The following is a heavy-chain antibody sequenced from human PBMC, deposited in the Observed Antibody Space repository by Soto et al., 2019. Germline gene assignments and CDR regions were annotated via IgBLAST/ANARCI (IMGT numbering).Heavy chain of an antibody. CDR1: GGSINSGGYY. CDR2: IFYSGST. CDR3: ARGYCQSGYSSSWVFDY. Sequence: QVQLQESGPGLVKPSQTLSLICTVSGGSINSGGYYWNWIRQHPGKGLEWIGYIFYSGSTYYNPYLRSRVTISADTSENQFSLNLSSVTAAHTAVYFCARGYCQSGYSSSWVFDYWGQGALGNVSS. J-gene: IGHJ4*02. D-gene: IGHD6-13*01. V-gene: IGHV4-31*03.